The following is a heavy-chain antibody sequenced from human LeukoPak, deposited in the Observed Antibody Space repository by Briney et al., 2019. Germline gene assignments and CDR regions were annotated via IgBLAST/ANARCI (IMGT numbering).Heavy chain of an antibody. CDR2: IPYSGSA. Sequence: PSETLSLTCAVPGDSISSSSYFWGWIRQPPGKGLEWIGSIPYSGSASYNPSLKSRVIISIDTSKNQLSLEVRSVTAADTAVYYCARPARDGDYYYWGQGTLVTVSS. D-gene: IGHD2/OR15-2a*01. CDR1: GDSISSSSYF. CDR3: ARPARDGDYYY. J-gene: IGHJ4*02. V-gene: IGHV4-39*01.